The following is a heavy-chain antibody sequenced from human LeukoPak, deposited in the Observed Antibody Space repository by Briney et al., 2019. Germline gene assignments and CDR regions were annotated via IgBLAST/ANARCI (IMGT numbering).Heavy chain of an antibody. D-gene: IGHD1-1*01. CDR1: GYTLSNNG. V-gene: IGHV1-18*01. CDR2: IAADNRKT. J-gene: IGHJ4*02. Sequence: ASVKVSCKASGYTLSNNGITWVRQAPGQGLEWMGWIAADNRKTYYAQNLQDRVTMTTDSSTNTAYMDLRSLRSDDTAVYYCERVYWNGGRAFDYWGQGTLVTVSS. CDR3: ERVYWNGGRAFDY.